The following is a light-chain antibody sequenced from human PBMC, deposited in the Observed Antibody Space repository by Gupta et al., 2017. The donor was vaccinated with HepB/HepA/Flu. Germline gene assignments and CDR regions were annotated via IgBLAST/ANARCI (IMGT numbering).Light chain of an antibody. J-gene: IGKJ1*01. CDR2: GAS. Sequence: DIQMTQSPSSLSASVGDRVTITCRADQTISTYLNWYQQKPGKAPKLLIYGASTLDSGVPSRFSGSGSGTDFTLTISSLQPEDFATYYCQQSYTTPGWTFGQGTKVEIK. V-gene: IGKV1-39*01. CDR3: QQSYTTPGWT. CDR1: QTISTY.